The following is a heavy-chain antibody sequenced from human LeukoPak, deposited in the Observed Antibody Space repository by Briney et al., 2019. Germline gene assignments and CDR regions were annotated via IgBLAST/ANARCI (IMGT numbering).Heavy chain of an antibody. CDR1: GGSISIYY. CDR3: ARWDSGTYYSVFDI. D-gene: IGHD1-26*01. J-gene: IGHJ3*02. V-gene: IGHV4-59*08. Sequence: PSETLSLTCSVSGGSISIYYWTWIRQIPGKGLEWIGYIYYTGTTNYNPLFESRATISVDTSKNQFSLKLSSVTAADTALYYCARWDSGTYYSVFDIWGQGTMVTVSS. CDR2: IYYTGTT.